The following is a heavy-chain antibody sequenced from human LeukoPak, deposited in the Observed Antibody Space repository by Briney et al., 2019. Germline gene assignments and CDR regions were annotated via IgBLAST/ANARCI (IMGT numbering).Heavy chain of an antibody. J-gene: IGHJ3*02. D-gene: IGHD3-22*01. CDR3: ARRREATYYYDSSGYPDAFDI. Sequence: PSETLSLTCTVSGGSISSSSYYWGWIRQPPGKGLEWIGSIYYSGSTYYNPSLKSRVTISVDTSKNQFSLKLSSVTAADTAVYYCARRREATYYYDSSGYPDAFDIWGQGTMVTASS. CDR1: GGSISSSSYY. V-gene: IGHV4-39*01. CDR2: IYYSGST.